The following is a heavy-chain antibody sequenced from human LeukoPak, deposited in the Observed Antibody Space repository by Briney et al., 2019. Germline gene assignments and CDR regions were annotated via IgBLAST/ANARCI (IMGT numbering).Heavy chain of an antibody. CDR1: GFTFSSYA. D-gene: IGHD5-24*01. CDR2: ISGSGGST. J-gene: IGHJ4*02. Sequence: PGGSLRLSCAASGFTFSSYAMSWVRQAPGKGLEWVSAISGSGGSTYYADSVKGRFTISRDNSKNTLYLQMNSLRAEDTAVYYCAKLVVERWLQFGYFDHWGQGTLVTVSS. V-gene: IGHV3-23*01. CDR3: AKLVVERWLQFGYFDH.